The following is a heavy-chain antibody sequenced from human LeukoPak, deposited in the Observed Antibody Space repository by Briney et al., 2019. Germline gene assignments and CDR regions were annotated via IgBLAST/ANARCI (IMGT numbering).Heavy chain of an antibody. CDR1: GGSISIYY. CDR3: ARPVRGAFDI. J-gene: IGHJ3*02. Sequence: SETLSLTCSVSGGSISIYYWSWIRQPPGKGLEWIGYIYYSGSTNYNPSLKSRVTISVDTPKNQFSLKLSSVTAADTAVYYCARPVRGAFDIWGQGTMVTVSS. D-gene: IGHD4-17*01. V-gene: IGHV4-59*08. CDR2: IYYSGST.